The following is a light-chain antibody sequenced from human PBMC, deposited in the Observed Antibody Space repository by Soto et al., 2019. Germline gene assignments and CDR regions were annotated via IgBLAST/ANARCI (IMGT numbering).Light chain of an antibody. J-gene: IGLJ7*02. Sequence: QSALTQPASVSGSPGPSITISCSGVSGDVGNYNLVSWYQQYPGKAPALLIYEDDKRPSGASNRFSGSKSDSTASLTISGLQAEDEADYYCCLYLGGTSVFGGGTQLTAL. CDR3: CLYLGGTSV. V-gene: IGLV2-23*01. CDR2: EDD. CDR1: SGDVGNYNL.